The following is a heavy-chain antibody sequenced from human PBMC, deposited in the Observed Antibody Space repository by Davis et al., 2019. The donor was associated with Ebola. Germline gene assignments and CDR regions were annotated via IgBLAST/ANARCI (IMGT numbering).Heavy chain of an antibody. J-gene: IGHJ4*02. CDR2: INTNTGNP. D-gene: IGHD6-6*01. CDR1: GYTFTGYY. V-gene: IGHV7-4-1*02. CDR3: ARGRQLGDH. Sequence: AASVKVSCKASGYTFTGYYMHWVRQAPGQGLEWMGWINTNTGNPTYAQGFTGRFVFSLDTSVSTAYLQISSLKAEDTAVYYCARGRQLGDHWGQGTLVTVSS.